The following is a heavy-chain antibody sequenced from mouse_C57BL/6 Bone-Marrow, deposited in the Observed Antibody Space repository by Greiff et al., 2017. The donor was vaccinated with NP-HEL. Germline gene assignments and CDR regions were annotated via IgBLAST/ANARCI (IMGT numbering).Heavy chain of an antibody. V-gene: IGHV1-26*01. J-gene: IGHJ4*01. CDR3: ANYYGSSYGYYAMDY. CDR1: GYTFTDYY. CDR2: INPNNGGT. Sequence: EVQLQQSGPELVKPGASVKISCKASGYTFTDYYMNWVKQSHGKSLEWIGDINPNNGGTSYNQKFKGKATLTVDKSSSTAYMELRSLTSEDSAVYYCANYYGSSYGYYAMDYWGQGTSVTVSS. D-gene: IGHD1-1*01.